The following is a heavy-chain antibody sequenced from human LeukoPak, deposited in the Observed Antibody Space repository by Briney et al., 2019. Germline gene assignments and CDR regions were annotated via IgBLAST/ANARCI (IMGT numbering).Heavy chain of an antibody. CDR3: ARDRPTWPIDY. Sequence: GGSLRLSCAASGFTFSSYGMHWVRQAPGKGLEWVAVISYDGSNKYYADSVKGRFTISRDNSKNTLYLQMNSLRAEDTAVYYCARDRPTWPIDYWGQGTLVTVSS. D-gene: IGHD5-12*01. CDR2: ISYDGSNK. CDR1: GFTFSSYG. V-gene: IGHV3-30*03. J-gene: IGHJ4*02.